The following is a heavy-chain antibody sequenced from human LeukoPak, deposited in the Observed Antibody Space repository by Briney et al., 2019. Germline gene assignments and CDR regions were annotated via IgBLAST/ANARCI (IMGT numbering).Heavy chain of an antibody. CDR2: IKSKTDGGTT. J-gene: IGHJ4*02. CDR1: GFTFSNAW. V-gene: IGHV3-15*01. CDR3: AKDQEMATSPYYFDY. Sequence: PGGSLRLSCAPSGFTFSNAWMSWVRQAPGKGLEWVGRIKSKTDGGTTDYAAPVKGRFTISRDDSKNTLYLQMNSLRAEDTAVYYCAKDQEMATSPYYFDYWGQGTLVTVSS. D-gene: IGHD5-24*01.